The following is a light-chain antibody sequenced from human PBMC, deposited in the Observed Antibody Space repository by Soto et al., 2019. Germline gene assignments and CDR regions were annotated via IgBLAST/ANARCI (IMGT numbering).Light chain of an antibody. Sequence: QAVVTQPPSASGSPGQSVTISCTGTSSDVGGYHYVSWYQQHPGKAPKLMIHEVTQRPSGVPDRFSGSKSGNTASLTVSGLQGEDEADYYCSSYAGSNNLVFGGGTKLTVL. J-gene: IGLJ2*01. CDR1: SSDVGGYHY. CDR2: EVT. CDR3: SSYAGSNNLV. V-gene: IGLV2-8*01.